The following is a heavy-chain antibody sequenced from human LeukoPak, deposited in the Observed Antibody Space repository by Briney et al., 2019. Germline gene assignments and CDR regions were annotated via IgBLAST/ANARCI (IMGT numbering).Heavy chain of an antibody. CDR1: GGTFSSYA. D-gene: IGHD3-9*01. CDR2: IIPIFGTA. V-gene: IGHV1-69*13. CDR3: ARGFLVYDILTGYFP. Sequence: SVKVSCKASGGTFSSYAISWVRQAPGQGLEWMGGIIPIFGTANYAQKFQGRVTITADESTSTAYMELSSLRSEDTAVYYCARGFLVYDILTGYFPWGQGTLVTVSS. J-gene: IGHJ5*02.